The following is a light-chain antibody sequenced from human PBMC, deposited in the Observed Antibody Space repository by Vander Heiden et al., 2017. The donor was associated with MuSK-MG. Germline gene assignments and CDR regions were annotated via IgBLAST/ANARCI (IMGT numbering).Light chain of an antibody. V-gene: IGKV1-39*01. CDR1: QSISSY. CDR2: AAS. CDR3: QQSDSTPCT. J-gene: IGKJ2*02. Sequence: DRVTITCRESQSISSYLNWYQQKPGKAPKLLIYAASSLQSGVPSRFSGSGSGTDFTLTISRLQPEDFATYYCQQSDSTPCTFGQGTKLEIK.